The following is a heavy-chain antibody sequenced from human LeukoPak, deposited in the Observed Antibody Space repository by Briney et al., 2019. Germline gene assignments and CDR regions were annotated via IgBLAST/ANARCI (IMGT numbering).Heavy chain of an antibody. J-gene: IGHJ6*03. CDR3: ARVGTYYYGSGSYHGSFRYYYYYMDV. D-gene: IGHD3-10*01. V-gene: IGHV3-21*01. CDR1: GFTFSSYS. Sequence: GGSLRLSCAASGFTFSSYSMNWVRQAPGKGLEWVSSISSSSSYIYYADSVKGRFTISRDNAKNSLYLQMNSLRAEGTAVYYCARVGTYYYGSGSYHGSFRYYYYYMDVWGKGTTVTVSS. CDR2: ISSSSSYI.